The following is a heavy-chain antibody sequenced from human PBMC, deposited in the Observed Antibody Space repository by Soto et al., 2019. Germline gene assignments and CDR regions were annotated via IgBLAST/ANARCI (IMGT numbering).Heavy chain of an antibody. Sequence: SETLSLTCTVSGGSISSSSYYWGWIRQPPGKGLEWIGSIYYSGSTYYNPSLKSRVTISVDTSKNQFSLKLSSVTAADTAVYYCARLHGSGPYYYYGVDVWGQGTTVTVSS. V-gene: IGHV4-39*01. CDR2: IYYSGST. D-gene: IGHD3-10*01. CDR3: ARLHGSGPYYYYGVDV. CDR1: GGSISSSSYY. J-gene: IGHJ6*02.